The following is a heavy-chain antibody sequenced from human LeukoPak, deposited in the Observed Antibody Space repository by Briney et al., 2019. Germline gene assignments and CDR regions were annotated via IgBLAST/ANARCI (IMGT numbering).Heavy chain of an antibody. V-gene: IGHV3-23*01. CDR1: GFTFSNYA. J-gene: IGHJ4*02. D-gene: IGHD2-21*01. Sequence: QTGGSLRLSCVASGFTFSNYAMCWVRQAPGKGLEWVSAIIRSGGTYYADSVEGRFTISRDNSKNTLYLEMNSLRAEDTAVYYCAKDLTLYGDFPYFDYWGRGTLVTVSS. CDR2: IIRSGGT. CDR3: AKDLTLYGDFPYFDY.